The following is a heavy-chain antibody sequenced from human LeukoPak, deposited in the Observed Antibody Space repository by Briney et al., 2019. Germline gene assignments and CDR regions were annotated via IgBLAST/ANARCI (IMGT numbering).Heavy chain of an antibody. CDR2: ITGSGDTI. D-gene: IGHD3-10*01. CDR1: GFTFSSYE. CDR3: ARGRLMGSGLPAIDY. V-gene: IGHV3-48*03. Sequence: GGSLRLSCSASGFTFSSYEMNWVRQTPGKGLEWISYITGSGDTIYYADSVKGRFTISRDNAKNSLYLQMNSLRAEDTAVYYCARGRLMGSGLPAIDYWGQGTLVTVSS. J-gene: IGHJ4*02.